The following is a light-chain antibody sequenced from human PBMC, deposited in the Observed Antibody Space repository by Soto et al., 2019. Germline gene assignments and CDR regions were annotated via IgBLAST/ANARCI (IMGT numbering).Light chain of an antibody. J-gene: IGKJ1*01. CDR2: DAS. CDR1: QDVGKW. CDR3: QQYNSYPWT. Sequence: DIQMTQSPPSVSASVGDRVTITCRASQDVGKWLAWYQQKPGKAPKLLIYDASSLESGVPSRFSGSGSGTEFTLTISSLQPDDFATYYCQQYNSYPWTFGQGTKVDIK. V-gene: IGKV1-5*01.